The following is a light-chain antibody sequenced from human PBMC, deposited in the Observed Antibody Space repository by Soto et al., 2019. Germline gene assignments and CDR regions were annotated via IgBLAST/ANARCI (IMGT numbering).Light chain of an antibody. J-gene: IGKJ1*01. CDR1: QSVSSY. CDR3: QHYNSYSEA. V-gene: IGKV3-11*01. CDR2: DAS. Sequence: IVLTQSPATLSLSPGERATLSCRASQSVSSYLAWYQQKPGQAPRLLIYDASNRATGIPARFSGSGSGTEFTLTISSPQPDDFATYYCQHYNSYSEAFGQGTKVDIK.